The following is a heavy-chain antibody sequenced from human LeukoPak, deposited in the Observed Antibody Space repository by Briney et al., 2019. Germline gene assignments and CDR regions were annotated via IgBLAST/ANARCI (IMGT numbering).Heavy chain of an antibody. V-gene: IGHV3-30-3*01. D-gene: IGHD3-10*01. J-gene: IGHJ6*04. CDR1: GFTFSSYA. CDR2: ISYDGSNK. CDR3: AKAYYGSGSYYYYYYGMDV. Sequence: GGSLRLSCAASGFTFSSYAMHWVRQAPGKGLEWVAVISYDGSNKYYADSVKGRFTISRDNSKNTLYLQMNSLRAEDTAVYYCAKAYYGSGSYYYYYYGMDVWGKGTMVTVSS.